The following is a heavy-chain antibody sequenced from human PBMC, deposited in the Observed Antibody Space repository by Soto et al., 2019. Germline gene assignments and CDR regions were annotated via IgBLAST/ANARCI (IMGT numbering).Heavy chain of an antibody. CDR3: ARDLTRRLAYGLDP. V-gene: IGHV1-2*02. J-gene: IGHJ5*02. Sequence: GASVKVSCKAPGFPFTGYYIHWGRQAPGQGLEWMGWININSGGTEYSQEFQGRVTMTRDTSISTAYMELRSLRSDDTAMSYRARDLTRRLAYGLDPWGQGTLVTVSS. D-gene: IGHD6-25*01. CDR1: GFPFTGYY. CDR2: ININSGGT.